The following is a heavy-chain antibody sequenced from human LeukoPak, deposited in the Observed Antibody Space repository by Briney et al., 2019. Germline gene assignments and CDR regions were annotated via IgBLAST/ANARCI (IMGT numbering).Heavy chain of an antibody. J-gene: IGHJ3*02. CDR3: AREGYSGYTSAFDI. V-gene: IGHV4-30-4*07. CDR2: IYNSGST. Sequence: PSQTLSLTCAVSGGSISSGGYSWSWIRQPPGKGLEWIGYIYNSGSTYYNPSLKSRVSISVDTSKNQFSLKLSSVTAADTAVYYCAREGYSGYTSAFDIWGQGTMVTVSS. CDR1: GGSISSGGYS. D-gene: IGHD5-12*01.